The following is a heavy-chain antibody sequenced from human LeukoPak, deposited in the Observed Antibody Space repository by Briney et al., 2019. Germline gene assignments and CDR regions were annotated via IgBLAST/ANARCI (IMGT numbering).Heavy chain of an antibody. D-gene: IGHD6-19*01. J-gene: IGHJ4*02. Sequence: GGSLRLSCAASGFTFSSYEMNWVRQAPGKGLEWVSYISSSGSTIYYADSVKGRFTISRDNAKNSLYLQMNNLRAEDTAVYYCARDYTGWSLGYWGQGTLVTVSS. V-gene: IGHV3-48*03. CDR3: ARDYTGWSLGY. CDR2: ISSSGSTI. CDR1: GFTFSSYE.